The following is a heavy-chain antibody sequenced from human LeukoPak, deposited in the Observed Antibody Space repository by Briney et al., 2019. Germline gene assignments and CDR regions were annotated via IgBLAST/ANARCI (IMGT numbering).Heavy chain of an antibody. Sequence: SETLSLTCTVSGDSFSAYYWSWIRQPPGRGLEWVGYIYSSGNTNYNPSLKSRVTISVGTSKKQHSLKLTSVTAADTAVYYCAIHTNVDISSFMDVWGKGTTVTVSS. V-gene: IGHV4-4*09. CDR1: GDSFSAYY. CDR3: AIHTNVDISSFMDV. J-gene: IGHJ6*03. D-gene: IGHD2-8*01. CDR2: IYSSGNT.